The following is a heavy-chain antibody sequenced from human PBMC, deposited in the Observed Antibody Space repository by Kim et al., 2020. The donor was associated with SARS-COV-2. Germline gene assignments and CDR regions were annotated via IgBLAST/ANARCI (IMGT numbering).Heavy chain of an antibody. CDR1: GFTFSNAW. Sequence: GGSLRLSCAASGFTFSNAWMSWVRQAPGKGLEWVGRIKSKTDGGTTDYAAPVKGRFTISRDDSKNTLYLQMNSLKTEDTAVYYCTTANGYYLPLQYWGQGTLVTVSS. D-gene: IGHD3-22*01. CDR3: TTANGYYLPLQY. V-gene: IGHV3-15*01. CDR2: IKSKTDGGTT. J-gene: IGHJ4*02.